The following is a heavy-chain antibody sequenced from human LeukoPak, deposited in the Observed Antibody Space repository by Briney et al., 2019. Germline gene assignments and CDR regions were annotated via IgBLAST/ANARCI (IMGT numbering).Heavy chain of an antibody. CDR2: IRDSGANT. V-gene: IGHV3-23*01. J-gene: IGHJ2*01. D-gene: IGHD6-19*01. CDR3: AKSMTLQWRGFFDL. Sequence: PGGSLRLSCAASGFTFSTYAMRWVRQDPGKGLEWVSTIRDSGANTYYADSVRGRFTISRDNSKNTLYLQKNSLRADDTAIYYCAKSMTLQWRGFFDLWGRGTHVTVSS. CDR1: GFTFSTYA.